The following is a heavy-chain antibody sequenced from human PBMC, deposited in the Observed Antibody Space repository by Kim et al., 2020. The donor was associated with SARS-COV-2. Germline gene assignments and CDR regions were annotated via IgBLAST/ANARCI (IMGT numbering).Heavy chain of an antibody. V-gene: IGHV1-69*04. CDR2: IIPILGIA. D-gene: IGHD6-13*01. CDR3: AIYIAPDYYYYGMDV. CDR1: GGTFSSYA. J-gene: IGHJ6*02. Sequence: SVKVSCKASGGTFSSYAISWVRQAPGQGLEWMGRIIPILGIANYAQKFQGRVTITADKSTSTAYMELSSLRSEDTAVYYCAIYIAPDYYYYGMDVWGQGTTVTVSS.